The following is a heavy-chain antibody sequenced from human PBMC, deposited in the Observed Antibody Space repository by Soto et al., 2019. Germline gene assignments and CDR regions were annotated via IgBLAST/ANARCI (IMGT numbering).Heavy chain of an antibody. Sequence: PGGSLRLSCAASGSTFNTYAMSWVRQAPGKGLEWVSAISVINIGGSTFYADSVKGRFTISRDNSINTVFLQMNSLRAEDTAIYYCAKSFLPCYVLKGFVLWGQGTPVTDPS. D-gene: IGHD2-8*01. J-gene: IGHJ6*02. CDR1: GSTFNTYA. V-gene: IGHV3-23*01. CDR2: ISVINIGGST. CDR3: AKSFLPCYVLKGFVL.